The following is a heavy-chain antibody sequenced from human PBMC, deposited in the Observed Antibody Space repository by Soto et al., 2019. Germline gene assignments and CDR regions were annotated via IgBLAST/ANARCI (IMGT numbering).Heavy chain of an antibody. CDR1: GFTFSSYA. J-gene: IGHJ4*02. CDR3: AICSSSNCYSDPFDH. D-gene: IGHD2-15*01. CDR2: ISGSGGST. V-gene: IGHV3-23*01. Sequence: PGGSLRLSFAASGFTFSSYAMSWFRQAPGKGLEWVSVISGSGGSTHYADSVKGRFTISSDSSKNTLYLQMNSLRAEDTAVYYCAICSSSNCYSDPFDHWGQGTLVTVSS.